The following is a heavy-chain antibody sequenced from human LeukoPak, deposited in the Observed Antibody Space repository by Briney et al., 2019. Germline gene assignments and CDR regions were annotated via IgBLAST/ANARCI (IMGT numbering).Heavy chain of an antibody. Sequence: GGSLRLSCAASGFTFSSYDMHWVRQATGKGLEWVSAIGTAGDTYNPGSVKGRFTISRENAKNSLYLQMNSLRAGDTAVYYCARGAYYYDSSGYPSDAFDIWGQGTMVTVSS. CDR2: IGTAGDT. J-gene: IGHJ3*02. D-gene: IGHD3-22*01. CDR3: ARGAYYYDSSGYPSDAFDI. V-gene: IGHV3-13*01. CDR1: GFTFSSYD.